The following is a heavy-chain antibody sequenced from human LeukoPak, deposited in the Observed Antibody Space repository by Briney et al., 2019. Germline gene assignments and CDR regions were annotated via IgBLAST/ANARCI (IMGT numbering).Heavy chain of an antibody. CDR1: GFTFSSYS. J-gene: IGHJ6*03. V-gene: IGHV3-21*04. CDR2: ISSSTNYI. Sequence: GGSLRLSCAASGFTFSSYSMNWVRQAPGKGLEWVSSISSSTNYIYYADSVKGRFTISRDNANNSLYLQMNSLRSEDTAVYYCARCGLQGSGYRTKFYYYYYMDVWGKGTTVTVSS. CDR3: ARCGLQGSGYRTKFYYYYYMDV. D-gene: IGHD3-10*01.